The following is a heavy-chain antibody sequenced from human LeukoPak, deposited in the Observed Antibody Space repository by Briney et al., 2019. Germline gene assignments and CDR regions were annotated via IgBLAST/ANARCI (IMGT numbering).Heavy chain of an antibody. J-gene: IGHJ4*02. D-gene: IGHD5-12*01. V-gene: IGHV3-66*01. CDR2: IYSGGST. Sequence: PGGSLRLSCAASGFTVSSNYMNWVRQAPGKGLGWVSVIYSGGSTYYADSVKGRFTISRDNSKNTLYLQMNSLRAGDTAVYYCAREGGYSGSFDYWGQGTLVTVSS. CDR1: GFTVSSNY. CDR3: AREGGYSGSFDY.